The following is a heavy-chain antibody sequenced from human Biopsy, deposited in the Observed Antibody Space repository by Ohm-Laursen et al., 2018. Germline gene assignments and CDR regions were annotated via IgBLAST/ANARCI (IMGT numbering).Heavy chain of an antibody. CDR1: GLTFSRYS. V-gene: IGHV3-21*01. J-gene: IGHJ6*02. D-gene: IGHD2-2*01. Sequence: SLRLSCAASGLTFSRYSMHWVRQAPGKGLEWVSSISSSSNFIYYGDSVKGRFTISRDNAKNSQYLQMNSLRAGDTAVYYCARVLLPAAAVHYGMDVWGQGTTVTVSS. CDR3: ARVLLPAAAVHYGMDV. CDR2: ISSSSNFI.